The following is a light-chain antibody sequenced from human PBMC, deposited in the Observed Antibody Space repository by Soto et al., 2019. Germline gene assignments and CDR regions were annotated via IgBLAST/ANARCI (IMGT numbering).Light chain of an antibody. CDR1: QSISSY. Sequence: DIQMTQSPSSLSASVGDRVTITCRASQSISSYLNWYQQKPGKAPKLLIYDASNLETGVPSRFSESGSGTDFNCTISSLQRKDIATYYCQQYENLPLTFGGGYKVDNK. CDR3: QQYENLPLT. V-gene: IGKV1-33*01. J-gene: IGKJ4*01. CDR2: DAS.